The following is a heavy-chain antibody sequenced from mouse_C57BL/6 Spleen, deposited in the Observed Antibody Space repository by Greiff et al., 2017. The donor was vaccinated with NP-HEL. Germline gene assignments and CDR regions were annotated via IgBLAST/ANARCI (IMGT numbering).Heavy chain of an antibody. CDR3: ARGRNWYVDV. CDR1: GFTFSDYG. J-gene: IGHJ1*03. Sequence: EVQLVESGGGLVKPGGSLKLSCAASGFTFSDYGMHWVRQAPEKGLEWVAYISSGSSTIYYADTVKGRFTISRDNAKNTLFLQMTSLRSEDTAMYYCARGRNWYVDVWGTGTTVTVSS. V-gene: IGHV5-17*01. CDR2: ISSGSSTI.